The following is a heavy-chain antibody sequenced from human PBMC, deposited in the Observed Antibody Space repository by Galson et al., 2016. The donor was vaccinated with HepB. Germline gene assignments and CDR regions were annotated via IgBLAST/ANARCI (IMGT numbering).Heavy chain of an antibody. CDR1: GFSVSAHH. Sequence: SLRLSCAVAGFSVSAHHVGWFRQTPGKGLECASVLYGGGGTYYSDSVRGRFSVSRDNSNNIAYLHMNSLRVDDTAVYYCVGYGGNSVWGRGTLVTVAS. CDR3: VGYGGNSV. J-gene: IGHJ4*02. V-gene: IGHV3-53*01. CDR2: LYGGGGT. D-gene: IGHD4-23*01.